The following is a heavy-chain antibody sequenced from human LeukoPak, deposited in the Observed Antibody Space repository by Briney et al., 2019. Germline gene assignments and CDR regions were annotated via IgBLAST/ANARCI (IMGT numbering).Heavy chain of an antibody. CDR3: AGEGGSRWEHNAFDI. CDR1: GYTFTGYY. J-gene: IGHJ3*02. Sequence: ASVKVSCKASGYTFTGYYMHWVRQAPGQGLEWMGWINPNSGGTNYAQKFQGRVTITRDTSISTAYMELSRLRSDDTAVYYCAGEGGSRWEHNAFDIWGQGTMVTVSS. D-gene: IGHD1-26*01. V-gene: IGHV1-2*02. CDR2: INPNSGGT.